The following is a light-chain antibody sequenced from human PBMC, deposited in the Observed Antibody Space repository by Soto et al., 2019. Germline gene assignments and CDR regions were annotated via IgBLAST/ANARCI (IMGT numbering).Light chain of an antibody. CDR3: QQYGSSPPYT. V-gene: IGKV3-20*01. J-gene: IGKJ2*01. CDR1: QSVSNNY. CDR2: GSS. Sequence: EVVLTQSPGTLSLSPGERATLSCRASQSVSNNYFAWYQQKPGQAPRLLIFGSSDRATGIPDRCSGSGSGTDFTLTISSLEPEDFAVYYCQQYGSSPPYTFGQGTKLEIK.